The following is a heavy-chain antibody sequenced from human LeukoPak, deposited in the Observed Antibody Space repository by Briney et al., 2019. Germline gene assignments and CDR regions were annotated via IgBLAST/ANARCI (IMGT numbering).Heavy chain of an antibody. CDR1: GFTFSSYA. Sequence: PRGSLRLSCAASGFTFSSYAMSWVRQAPGKGLEWVSAISGSGGSTYYADSVKGRFTISRDNSKNTLYLQMNSLRAEDTAVYYCAKDQNLIAVAANFDYWGQGTLVTVSS. J-gene: IGHJ4*02. CDR2: ISGSGGST. CDR3: AKDQNLIAVAANFDY. D-gene: IGHD6-19*01. V-gene: IGHV3-23*01.